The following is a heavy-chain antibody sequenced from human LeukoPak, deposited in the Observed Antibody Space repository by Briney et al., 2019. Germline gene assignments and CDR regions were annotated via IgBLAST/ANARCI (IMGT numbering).Heavy chain of an antibody. CDR1: GDSVSSSAA. Sequence: SQTLSLTCAISGDSVSSSAAWNWIRQSPSRGLEWLGRTYYKSKWYNNYAVSVKSRITIKSDTSKNQFSLQLNSVTPEDTAVYYCARGRWDPRFDYWGQGTLVTVSS. V-gene: IGHV6-1*01. J-gene: IGHJ4*02. D-gene: IGHD1-26*01. CDR2: TYYKSKWYN. CDR3: ARGRWDPRFDY.